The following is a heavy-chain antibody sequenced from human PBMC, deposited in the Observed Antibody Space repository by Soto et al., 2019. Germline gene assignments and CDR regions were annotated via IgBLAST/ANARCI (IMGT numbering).Heavy chain of an antibody. Sequence: PGGSLRLSCAASGFTFSSYWMSWVRQAPGKGLEWVANIKQDGSEKYYVDSVKGRFTISRDNAKNSLYLQMNSLRAEDTAVYYCARDLEIWCMLCAEREEYYYGMDVWGQGTTVTVSS. CDR2: IKQDGSEK. CDR1: GFTFSSYW. V-gene: IGHV3-7*05. J-gene: IGHJ6*02. D-gene: IGHD2-8*01. CDR3: ARDLEIWCMLCAEREEYYYGMDV.